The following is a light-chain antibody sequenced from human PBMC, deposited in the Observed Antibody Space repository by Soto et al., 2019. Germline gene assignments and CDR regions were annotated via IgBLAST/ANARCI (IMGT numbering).Light chain of an antibody. CDR1: SSNIGAGYD. Sequence: QSVLTQPPSVSGDPGQRVTISCTGSSSNIGAGYDVHWYQQRPGTAPKLLIFGNINRPSAVPDRFSGSKSGTSASQAITGLQAEDEGDYYCQSYDSTLSARYVVGTGTKVTV. CDR3: QSYDSTLSARYV. V-gene: IGLV1-40*01. J-gene: IGLJ1*01. CDR2: GNI.